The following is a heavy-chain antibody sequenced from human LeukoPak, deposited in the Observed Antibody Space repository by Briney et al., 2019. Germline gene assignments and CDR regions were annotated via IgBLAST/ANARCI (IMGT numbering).Heavy chain of an antibody. V-gene: IGHV1-69*13. CDR2: IIPIFGTA. J-gene: IGHJ6*03. CDR1: GGTFSSYA. Sequence: SVKVSCKASGGTFSSYAISWVRQAPGQGLEWMGGIIPIFGTANYAQKFQGRVTITADESTSTAYMELSSLRSEDTAVYYCARVRYYYGSGSYEYYYYYMDVWGKGTTVTVSS. D-gene: IGHD3-10*01. CDR3: ARVRYYYGSGSYEYYYYYMDV.